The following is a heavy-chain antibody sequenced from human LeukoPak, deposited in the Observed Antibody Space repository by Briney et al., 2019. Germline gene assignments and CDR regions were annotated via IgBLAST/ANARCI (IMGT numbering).Heavy chain of an antibody. CDR3: ARGVGSGWYYYYYYMDV. J-gene: IGHJ6*03. CDR2: IYYSGST. CDR1: GGSISSYY. D-gene: IGHD6-19*01. V-gene: IGHV4-59*12. Sequence: PSETLSLTCTVSGGSISSYYWSWIRQPPGKGLEWIGYIYYSGSTNYNPSLKSRVTISVDTSKNQFSLKLSSVTAADTAVYYCARGVGSGWYYYYYYMDVWGKGTTVTVSS.